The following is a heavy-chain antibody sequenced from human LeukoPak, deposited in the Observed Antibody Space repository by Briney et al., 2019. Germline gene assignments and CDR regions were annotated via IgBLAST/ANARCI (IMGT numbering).Heavy chain of an antibody. CDR3: ARDGYGMDV. CDR1: GDSFSSNSVG. CDR2: TYYRSKWYI. Sequence: SQTLSLTCAISGDSFSSNSVGWNWIRQSPSRGLEWLGRTYYRSKWYIDYAVSVKGRITINPDTSKNQFSLQLNSVTPEDTAVYYCARDGYGMDVWGRGATVTVSS. J-gene: IGHJ6*02. V-gene: IGHV6-1*01.